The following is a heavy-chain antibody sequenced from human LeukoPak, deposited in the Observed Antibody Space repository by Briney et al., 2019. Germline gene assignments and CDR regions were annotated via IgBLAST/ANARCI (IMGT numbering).Heavy chain of an antibody. J-gene: IGHJ4*02. CDR3: ARRAGAYSHPYDY. Sequence: PGGSMRLSSTVSEFTDSSNSMSWVRQAPGKGLEWVSFIYSDNTHYSDSVKGRFTISRDNSKNTLYLQMNSLRAEDTAVYYCARRAGAYSHPYDYWGQGTLVTVSS. V-gene: IGHV3-53*01. D-gene: IGHD4/OR15-4a*01. CDR1: EFTDSSNS. CDR2: IYSDNT.